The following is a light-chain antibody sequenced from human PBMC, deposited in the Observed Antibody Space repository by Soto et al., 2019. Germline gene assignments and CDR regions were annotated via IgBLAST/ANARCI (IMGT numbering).Light chain of an antibody. CDR1: QGIRND. CDR2: GAS. CDR3: LQDHSYPWT. J-gene: IGKJ1*01. V-gene: IGKV1-6*01. Sequence: AIQLTQSPSSLSASVGDRVSITCRASQGIRNDLGWYQHKPGKAPKLLIHGASRLQSGVPSRFSGSASGTEFTLTISSLQPEDLASYYCLQDHSYPWTFGQGTKVDIK.